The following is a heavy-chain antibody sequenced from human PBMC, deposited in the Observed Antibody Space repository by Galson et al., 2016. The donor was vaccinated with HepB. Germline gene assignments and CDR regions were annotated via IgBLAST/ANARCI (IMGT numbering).Heavy chain of an antibody. CDR3: AKEVAGCSNYSQIASLDV. CDR1: GFTFKNYG. J-gene: IGHJ4*02. Sequence: SLRLSCAASGFTFKNYGMHWDRQAPGKGLEWVAIIWYDGTNKYHKDSLTGRFTISRDNSKNTLYLEMNSLRAEDTAEYYCAKEVAGCSNYSQIASLDVWGQGTVVTVSP. V-gene: IGHV3-33*06. D-gene: IGHD2-2*01. CDR2: IWYDGTNK.